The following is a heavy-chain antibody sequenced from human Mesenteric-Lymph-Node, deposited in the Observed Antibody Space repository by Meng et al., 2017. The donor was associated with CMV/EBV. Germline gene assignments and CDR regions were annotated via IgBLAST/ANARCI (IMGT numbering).Heavy chain of an antibody. CDR1: GFTFSSYA. V-gene: IGHV3-23*01. CDR3: AKGSHYYDSSGYFVWFDP. D-gene: IGHD3-22*01. CDR2: ISGSGGST. J-gene: IGHJ5*02. Sequence: GGSLRLSCAASGFTFSSYAMSWVRQAPGKGLEWVSAISGSGGSTYHEDSVKGRFTISRDNSKNTLYLQMNSLRAEDTAVYYCAKGSHYYDSSGYFVWFDPWGQGTLVTVSS.